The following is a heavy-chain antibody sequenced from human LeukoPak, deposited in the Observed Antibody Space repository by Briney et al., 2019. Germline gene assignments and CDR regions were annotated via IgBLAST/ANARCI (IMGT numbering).Heavy chain of an antibody. V-gene: IGHV1-46*01. Sequence: ASVKVSCKASGYTFTSYYTHWVRQAPGQGLEWMGIINPSGGSTSYAQKFQGRVTMTRDTSTSTVYMELSSLRSDDTAVYYCARLVGYCSGGSCYPGYYYGMDVWGQGTTVTVSS. J-gene: IGHJ6*02. CDR3: ARLVGYCSGGSCYPGYYYGMDV. D-gene: IGHD2-15*01. CDR2: INPSGGST. CDR1: GYTFTSYY.